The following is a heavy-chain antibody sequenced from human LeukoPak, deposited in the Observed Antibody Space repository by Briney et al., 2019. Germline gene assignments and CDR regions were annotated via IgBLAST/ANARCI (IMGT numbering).Heavy chain of an antibody. Sequence: GGSLRLSCAASGFTFSDYAMSWVRQAPGKGLEWVSSIRSTGGGTYHADSVKGRFTISRDNSKNTVYLQMNSLRAEDTAVYYCSKGSVNLDYWGQGTLVTVSS. D-gene: IGHD3-3*01. CDR3: SKGSVNLDY. V-gene: IGHV3-23*01. CDR2: IRSTGGGT. CDR1: GFTFSDYA. J-gene: IGHJ4*02.